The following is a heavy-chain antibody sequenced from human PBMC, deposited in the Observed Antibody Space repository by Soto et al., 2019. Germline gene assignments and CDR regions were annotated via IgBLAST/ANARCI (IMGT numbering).Heavy chain of an antibody. V-gene: IGHV1-69*06. J-gene: IGHJ4*02. D-gene: IGHD5-18*01. CDR3: ASDPGYSYALVGYYFDY. CDR1: GGTFSSYA. Sequence: QVQLVQSGAEVKKPGSSVKVSCKASGGTFSSYAISWVRQAPGQGLEWMGGIIPILGTANYAQKFQGRVTITADKSTSTAYMELSSLRSEDTAVYYCASDPGYSYALVGYYFDYWGQGTLVTVSS. CDR2: IIPILGTA.